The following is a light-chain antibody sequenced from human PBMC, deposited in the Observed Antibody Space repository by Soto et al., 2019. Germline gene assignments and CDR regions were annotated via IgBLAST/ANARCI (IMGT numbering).Light chain of an antibody. CDR2: GAS. CDR3: QQYNNWPLPT. CDR1: QSVSSN. Sequence: EIVMTQSPATLSVSPGERATLSCRASQSVSSNLAWHQQKPGQAPRLLIYGASTRATGIPARFSGSGSGTEFTLTISSLQSEDFAVYYCQQYNNWPLPTFGGGTKVQIK. J-gene: IGKJ4*01. V-gene: IGKV3-15*01.